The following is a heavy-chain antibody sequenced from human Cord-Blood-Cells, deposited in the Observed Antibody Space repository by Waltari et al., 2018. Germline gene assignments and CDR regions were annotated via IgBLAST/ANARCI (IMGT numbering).Heavy chain of an antibody. Sequence: QVQLQESGPGLVKPSETLSLTCTVSGYSISSGYYWGWIRQPPGKGLEWIGSIYHSGSTDYNPSRKSRVTISVDTSKNQCSLKLSSVTAADTAVYYCARDARMVRGVITPIDYWGQGTLVTVSS. D-gene: IGHD3-10*01. CDR3: ARDARMVRGVITPIDY. CDR2: IYHSGST. CDR1: GYSISSGYY. V-gene: IGHV4-38-2*02. J-gene: IGHJ4*02.